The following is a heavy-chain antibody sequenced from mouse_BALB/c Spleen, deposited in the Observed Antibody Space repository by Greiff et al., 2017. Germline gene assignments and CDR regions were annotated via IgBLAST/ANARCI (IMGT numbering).Heavy chain of an antibody. CDR1: GYAFSSSW. D-gene: IGHD2-14*01. CDR3: ARSYYRYDAGYAMDY. J-gene: IGHJ4*01. Sequence: QVQLKESGPELVKPGASVKISCKASGYAFSSSWMNWVKQRPGQGLEWIGRIYPGDGDTNYNGKFKGKATLTADKSSSTAYMQLSSLTSVDSAVYFCARSYYRYDAGYAMDYWGQGTSVTVSS. CDR2: IYPGDGDT. V-gene: IGHV1-82*01.